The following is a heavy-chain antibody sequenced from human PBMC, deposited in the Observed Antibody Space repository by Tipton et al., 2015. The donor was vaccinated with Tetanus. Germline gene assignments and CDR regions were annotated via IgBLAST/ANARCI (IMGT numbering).Heavy chain of an antibody. CDR2: ISYDGSNK. J-gene: IGHJ4*02. CDR3: ARSERRITMIVVVMSAFDY. CDR1: GFTFSSYA. D-gene: IGHD3-22*01. V-gene: IGHV3-30-3*01. Sequence: SLRLSCAASGFTFSSYAMHWVRQAPGKGLEWVAVISYDGSNKYYADSVKGRFTISRDNSKNTLYLQMNSLRAEDTAVYYCARSERRITMIVVVMSAFDYWGQGTLVTVSS.